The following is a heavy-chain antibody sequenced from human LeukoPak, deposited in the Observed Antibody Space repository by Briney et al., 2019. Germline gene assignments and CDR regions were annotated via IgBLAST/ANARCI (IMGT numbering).Heavy chain of an antibody. V-gene: IGHV3-30*02. CDR3: TRDPILGAPDYFDY. CDR1: GFTFSSYG. CDR2: IRYDGNNK. D-gene: IGHD1-26*01. Sequence: GGSLRLSCAASGFTFSSYGMHWVRQAPGKGLEWVAFIRYDGNNKYYADSVKGRFTISRDNSKNTMYLQMNNLREEDTAVYYCTRDPILGAPDYFDYWGQGTLVTVSS. J-gene: IGHJ4*02.